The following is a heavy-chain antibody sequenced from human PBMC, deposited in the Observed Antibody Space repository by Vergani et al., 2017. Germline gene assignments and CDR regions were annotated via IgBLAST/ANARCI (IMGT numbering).Heavy chain of an antibody. CDR2: ISGSGGST. Sequence: EVQLLESGGGLVQPGGSLRLSCAASGFTFSSYAMSWVRQAPGKGLEWVSAISGSGGSTYYADAVKGRFTIARANSKNTLYLQMNSLRAEDTAVYYCAKGGFIVVVPAARNWFDPWGQGTLVTVSS. CDR1: GFTFSSYA. V-gene: IGHV3-23*01. D-gene: IGHD2-2*01. J-gene: IGHJ5*02. CDR3: AKGGFIVVVPAARNWFDP.